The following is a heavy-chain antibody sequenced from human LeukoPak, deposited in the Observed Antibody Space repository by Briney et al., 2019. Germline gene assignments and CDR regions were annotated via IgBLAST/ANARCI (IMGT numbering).Heavy chain of an antibody. J-gene: IGHJ4*02. CDR2: ISSNGDNT. V-gene: IGHV3-64*01. CDR3: ARAPREGFSGSYHDY. Sequence: GGSLRLSCAASGFTFSSYAMHWVRQGPGKGLEYVSAISSNGDNTYYANSVKGRFTISRDNSKNTLYLQMASLRGEDTAVYYCARAPREGFSGSYHDYWGQGTLVTVSS. D-gene: IGHD1-26*01. CDR1: GFTFSSYA.